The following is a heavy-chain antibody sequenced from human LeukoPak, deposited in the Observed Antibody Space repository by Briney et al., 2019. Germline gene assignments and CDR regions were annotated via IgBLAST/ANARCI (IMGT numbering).Heavy chain of an antibody. J-gene: IGHJ4*02. CDR1: GFTFGDFA. CDR3: TRQGYSNFWYGGGSAY. Sequence: GGSLRLSYTGSGFTFGDFAMSWVRQAPGKGLDWVGLIRSKPYGGTPEYAASVKGRFTISRDASKSVAYLQMNSLKTEDTALYYCTRQGYSNFWYGGGSAYWGQGSLVTVSS. V-gene: IGHV3-49*04. CDR2: IRSKPYGGTP. D-gene: IGHD6-13*01.